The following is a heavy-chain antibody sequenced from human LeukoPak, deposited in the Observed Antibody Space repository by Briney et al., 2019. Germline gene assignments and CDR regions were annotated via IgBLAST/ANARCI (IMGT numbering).Heavy chain of an antibody. CDR2: INPNSGGT. Sequence: ASVKVSCKASGYTFTGYYMHWVRQAPGQGLEWMGWINPNSGGTNYAQKFQGRVTMTRDTSISTAYMELSRLRSDDTAVYYCARDAETYYDFWSGYFEDYWGQGTLVTVSS. D-gene: IGHD3-3*01. CDR1: GYTFTGYY. CDR3: ARDAETYYDFWSGYFEDY. J-gene: IGHJ4*02. V-gene: IGHV1-2*02.